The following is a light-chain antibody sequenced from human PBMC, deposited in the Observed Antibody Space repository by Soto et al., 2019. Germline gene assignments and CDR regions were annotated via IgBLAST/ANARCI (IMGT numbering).Light chain of an antibody. CDR3: SSYAGSNNLV. CDR2: EVT. CDR1: TNDIGSYNY. J-gene: IGLJ3*02. Sequence: QSALTQPASVSGSPGQSITLSCAGTTNDIGSYNYVSWFQQHPGEAPKLIIFEVTHRPSGISTRFSGSKSGNTASLTISDLQAEDEALYYCSSYAGSNNLVFGGGTKLTVL. V-gene: IGLV2-14*01.